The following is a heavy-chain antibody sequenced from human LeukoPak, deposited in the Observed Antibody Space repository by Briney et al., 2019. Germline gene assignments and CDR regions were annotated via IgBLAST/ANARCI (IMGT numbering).Heavy chain of an antibody. D-gene: IGHD3-22*01. CDR2: IYYSGST. CDR3: AREGGAYYYDSSGYYPFDY. CDR1: GGSISSSSYY. J-gene: IGHJ4*02. Sequence: SETLSLTCTVSGGSISSSSYYWGWIRQPPGKGLEWIGSIYYSGSTYYNPSLKSRVTISVGTSKNQFSLKLSSVTAADTAVYYCAREGGAYYYDSSGYYPFDYWGQGTLVTVSS. V-gene: IGHV4-39*07.